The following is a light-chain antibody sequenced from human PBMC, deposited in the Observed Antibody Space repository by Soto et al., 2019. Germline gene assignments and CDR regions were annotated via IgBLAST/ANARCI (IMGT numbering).Light chain of an antibody. V-gene: IGLV2-14*01. CDR2: EVS. Sequence: LTQPASVSGSPGQSITISCTGTSSDVGNYKYVSWYQRHPGKAPKLMIYEVSNRPSGVSNRFSGSKSGNTASLTISGLQAEDETDYYCFSSTSSGTSVLGTGTKATVL. J-gene: IGLJ1*01. CDR1: SSDVGNYKY. CDR3: FSSTSSGTSV.